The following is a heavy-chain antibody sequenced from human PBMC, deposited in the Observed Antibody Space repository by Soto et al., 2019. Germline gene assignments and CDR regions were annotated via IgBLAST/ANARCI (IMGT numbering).Heavy chain of an antibody. CDR2: IYWDDDK. CDR1: GFSLSTSGVG. J-gene: IGHJ4*02. CDR3: AHKDTTMAIFDY. D-gene: IGHD5-18*01. Sequence: QITLKESGPTLVKPTQTLTLTCTFSGFSLSTSGVGVGWIRQPPEKALDWLALIYWDDDKRYSPSLKSRLTIXKXXSKNQVVLTMTNMDPVDTATYYCAHKDTTMAIFDYWGQGTLVTVSS. V-gene: IGHV2-5*02.